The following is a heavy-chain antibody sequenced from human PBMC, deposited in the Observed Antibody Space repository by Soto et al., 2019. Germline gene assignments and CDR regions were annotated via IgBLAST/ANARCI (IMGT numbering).Heavy chain of an antibody. CDR1: GFTFSSYA. V-gene: IGHV3-23*01. J-gene: IGHJ4*02. CDR2: ISGSGGST. Sequence: GGSLRLSCAASGFTFSSYAMSWVRQAPGKGLEWVSAISGSGGSTYYADSVKGRFTISRDNSKNTLYLQMNSLRAEDTAVYYCAKDAYGSGSYYTRFGSSDFDYWGQGTLVTVSS. CDR3: AKDAYGSGSYYTRFGSSDFDY. D-gene: IGHD3-10*01.